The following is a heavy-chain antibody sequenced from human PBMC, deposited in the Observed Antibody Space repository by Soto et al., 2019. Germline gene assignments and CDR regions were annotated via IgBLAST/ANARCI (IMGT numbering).Heavy chain of an antibody. D-gene: IGHD1-26*01. J-gene: IGHJ4*02. CDR2: IYHSGST. CDR3: ASERYSGSYYVTY. Sequence: PSETLSLTCAVSGGSISSSNWWSFVRQPPGKGLEWIGEIYHSGSTNYNPSLKSRVTISVDKSKNQFSLKLSSVTAADTAVYYCASERYSGSYYVTYWGQGTLVTVSS. V-gene: IGHV4-4*02. CDR1: GGSISSSNW.